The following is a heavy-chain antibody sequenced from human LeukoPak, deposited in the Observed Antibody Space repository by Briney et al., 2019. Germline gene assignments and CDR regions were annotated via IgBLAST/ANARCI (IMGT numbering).Heavy chain of an antibody. D-gene: IGHD3-10*01. Sequence: GGSLRLSCAASGFTVSSYVMNWVRQTPGKGPEWVSAISGSGGSTYYADSVKGRFTISRDNSKNTLYLQMNSLRVEDTAVYYCAKDLLGYYGMDVWGLGTTVTVSS. V-gene: IGHV3-23*01. CDR1: GFTVSSYV. CDR2: ISGSGGST. J-gene: IGHJ6*02. CDR3: AKDLLGYYGMDV.